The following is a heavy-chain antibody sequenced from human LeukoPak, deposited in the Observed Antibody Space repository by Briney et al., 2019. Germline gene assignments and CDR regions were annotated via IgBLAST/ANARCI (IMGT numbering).Heavy chain of an antibody. CDR3: ARVVHPYDYESSGLTYDAFDI. D-gene: IGHD3-22*01. CDR2: INTNTGNP. V-gene: IGHV7-4-1*02. CDR1: GYTFTSYA. Sequence: ASVKVSCKASGYTFTSYAMNWVRQAPGQGLEWLGWINTNTGNPTYAQGFTGRFVFSLDTSVNTAYLQISSLKAEDTAVYYCARVVHPYDYESSGLTYDAFDIWGQGTMVTVSS. J-gene: IGHJ3*02.